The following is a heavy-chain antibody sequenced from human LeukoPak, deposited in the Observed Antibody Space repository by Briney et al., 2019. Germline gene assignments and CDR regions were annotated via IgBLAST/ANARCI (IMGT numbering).Heavy chain of an antibody. D-gene: IGHD3-22*01. J-gene: IGHJ4*02. CDR2: ISYDGSNK. CDR1: GFTFSSYA. Sequence: GRSLRLSCAASGFTFSSYAMHWVRQAPGKGLEWVAVISYDGSNKYYADSVKGRFTISRDNSKNTLYLQMNSLRAEDTAVYYCARSYYYDSSGYLGDYWGQGTLVTASS. V-gene: IGHV3-30-3*01. CDR3: ARSYYYDSSGYLGDY.